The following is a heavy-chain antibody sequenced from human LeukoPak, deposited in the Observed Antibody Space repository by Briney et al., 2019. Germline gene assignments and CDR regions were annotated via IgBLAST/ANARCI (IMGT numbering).Heavy chain of an antibody. J-gene: IGHJ1*01. D-gene: IGHD3-9*01. Sequence: GGSLRLSCVASGFTFSSYGMHWVRQPPGKGLEWVAYIPSDGSNKYYTDSVKGRFTVSRDNPKKTLYLQMSSLRPDDTAVYYCGKDFHWSAEHWGQGTLVTVSS. V-gene: IGHV3-30*02. CDR3: GKDFHWSAEH. CDR1: GFTFSSYG. CDR2: IPSDGSNK.